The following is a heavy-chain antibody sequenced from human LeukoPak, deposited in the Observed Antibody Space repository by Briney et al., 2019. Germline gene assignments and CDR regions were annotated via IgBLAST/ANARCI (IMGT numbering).Heavy chain of an antibody. Sequence: PGGPLRLSCAASGFTFSSYAMHWVRQAPGKGLEWVAGTSYDGSNNYYADSAKSRFIISRDNSKNTLYLQLNSVRAEDTAVYYCARDRFLEWGNWFAPWGQGTLVTVSS. D-gene: IGHD3-3*01. J-gene: IGHJ5*02. V-gene: IGHV3-30-3*01. CDR2: TSYDGSNN. CDR1: GFTFSSYA. CDR3: ARDRFLEWGNWFAP.